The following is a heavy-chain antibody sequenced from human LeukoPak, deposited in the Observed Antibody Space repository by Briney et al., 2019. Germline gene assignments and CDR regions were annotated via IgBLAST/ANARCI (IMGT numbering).Heavy chain of an antibody. V-gene: IGHV3-30*18. CDR1: GFTFSSYG. Sequence: GGSLRLSCVASGFTFSSYGMHWVRQAPGKGLEWEAFISYDGSNRYYVDSVKGRFTISRDNSKKTLYLQMNSLRVEDTAVYYCAKRVEYSSSSGGYFDYWGQGTLVTVSS. CDR2: ISYDGSNR. CDR3: AKRVEYSSSSGGYFDY. J-gene: IGHJ4*02. D-gene: IGHD6-6*01.